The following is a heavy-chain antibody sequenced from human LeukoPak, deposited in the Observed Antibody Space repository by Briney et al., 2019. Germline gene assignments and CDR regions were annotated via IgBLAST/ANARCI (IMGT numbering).Heavy chain of an antibody. V-gene: IGHV1-69*13. Sequence: SVKVSCKASGGTFISYAISWVRQAPGQGLEWMGGIIPIFGTANYAQKFQGRVTITADESTSTAYMELSSLRSEDTAVYYCARVGAAAGPFDYWGQGTLVTVSS. CDR2: IIPIFGTA. D-gene: IGHD6-13*01. CDR3: ARVGAAAGPFDY. CDR1: GGTFISYA. J-gene: IGHJ4*02.